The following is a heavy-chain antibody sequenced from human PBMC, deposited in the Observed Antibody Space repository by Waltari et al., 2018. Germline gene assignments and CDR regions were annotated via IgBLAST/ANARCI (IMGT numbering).Heavy chain of an antibody. Sequence: QVQLVQSGAEVKKPGSSVKVSCKASGGTFSSYAISWVRQAPGHGLEWMGRIIPIFGTANYAQKFQGRVTITADKSTSTAYMELSSLRSEDTAVYYCARDRYYDSSGYYYAYGMDVWGQGTTVTVSS. D-gene: IGHD3-22*01. J-gene: IGHJ6*02. V-gene: IGHV1-69*08. CDR1: GGTFSSYA. CDR2: IIPIFGTA. CDR3: ARDRYYDSSGYYYAYGMDV.